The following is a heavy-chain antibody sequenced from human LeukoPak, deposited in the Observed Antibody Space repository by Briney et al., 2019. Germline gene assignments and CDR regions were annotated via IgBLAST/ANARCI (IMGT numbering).Heavy chain of an antibody. CDR2: ISSSSSSYI. Sequence: GGSLRLSCAASGFTFSSYSMNWVRQAPGKGLEWVSSISSSSSSYIYYADSVKGRFTISRDNAKNSLYLQMNSLRAEDTAVYYCARDIARGIGLRGFDYWGQGTLVTVSS. J-gene: IGHJ4*02. D-gene: IGHD3/OR15-3a*01. V-gene: IGHV3-21*01. CDR3: ARDIARGIGLRGFDY. CDR1: GFTFSSYS.